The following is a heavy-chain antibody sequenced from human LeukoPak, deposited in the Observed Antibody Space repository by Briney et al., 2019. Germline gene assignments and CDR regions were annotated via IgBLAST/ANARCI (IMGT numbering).Heavy chain of an antibody. J-gene: IGHJ6*03. CDR3: ARSASTSYRYMDV. Sequence: GGSLRLSCAASGFTFSNYYMHWVRQAPGKGLVWVSRTKNDETDTDYADSVKGRFTISRDNAKNTLYLQMNSLRAEDTAVYYCARSASTSYRYMDVWGKGTTVTVSS. CDR1: GFTFSNYY. D-gene: IGHD4-11*01. CDR2: TKNDETDT. V-gene: IGHV3-74*01.